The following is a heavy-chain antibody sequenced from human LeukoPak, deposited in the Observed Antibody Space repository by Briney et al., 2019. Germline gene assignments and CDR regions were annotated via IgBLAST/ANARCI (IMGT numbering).Heavy chain of an antibody. J-gene: IGHJ3*02. CDR3: ARPMTTTRTDAFDI. V-gene: IGHV5-51*01. CDR1: GYDFSSYW. D-gene: IGHD4-11*01. Sequence: GESLKISCKGSGYDFSSYWIGWVRQMPGKGLEWMGIIYPGDSSTTYSPSFQGRVTISADKSISTAYLQWSSLKASDTATYYCARPMTTTRTDAFDIWGQGTMVTVSS. CDR2: IYPGDSST.